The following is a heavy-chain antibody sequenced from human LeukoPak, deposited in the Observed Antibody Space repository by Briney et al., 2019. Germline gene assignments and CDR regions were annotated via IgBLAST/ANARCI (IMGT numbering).Heavy chain of an antibody. CDR3: ARNRAYCSSTSCYYDDY. CDR1: GGSISSGSNY. V-gene: IGHV4-61*02. D-gene: IGHD2-2*01. Sequence: PSETLSLTCTVSGGSISSGSNYWSWIRQPAGKGLEWIGRIYTSGSTNYNPSLKSRVTISVDTSKNQFSLKLSSVTAADTAVYYCARNRAYCSSTSCYYDDYWGQGTLVTVSS. J-gene: IGHJ4*02. CDR2: IYTSGST.